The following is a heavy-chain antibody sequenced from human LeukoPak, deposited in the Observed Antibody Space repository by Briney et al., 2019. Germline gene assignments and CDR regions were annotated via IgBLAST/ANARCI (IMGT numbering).Heavy chain of an antibody. Sequence: PSETPSLTCTVSGGSISSYYWSWIRQPPGKGLEWIGYIYDSGNTNYNPSLKSRVTISVDTSKNQFSLKVRSVTAADTAVYYCAKGEGDYWGQGTLVTVSS. CDR2: IYDSGNT. J-gene: IGHJ4*02. CDR3: AKGEGDY. CDR1: GGSISSYY. V-gene: IGHV4-59*01. D-gene: IGHD2-21*01.